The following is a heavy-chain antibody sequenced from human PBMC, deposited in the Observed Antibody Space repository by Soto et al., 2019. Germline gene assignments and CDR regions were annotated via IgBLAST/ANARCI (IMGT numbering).Heavy chain of an antibody. D-gene: IGHD3-22*01. CDR1: GFTFSSYS. CDR2: ISSSSSYI. J-gene: IGHJ4*02. Sequence: GGSLRLSCAASGFTFSSYSMNWVRQAPGKGLEWVSSISSSSSYIYYADSVKGRFTISRDNAKNSLYLQMNSLRAEDTAVYYCARDPTHYYDSSGYLSPYFDYWGQGTLVTVSS. CDR3: ARDPTHYYDSSGYLSPYFDY. V-gene: IGHV3-21*01.